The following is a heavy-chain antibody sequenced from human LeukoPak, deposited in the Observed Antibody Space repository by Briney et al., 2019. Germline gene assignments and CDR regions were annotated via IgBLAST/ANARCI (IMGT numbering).Heavy chain of an antibody. CDR2: IYTSGTT. CDR1: GGSIRSGSYY. V-gene: IGHV4-61*02. J-gene: IGHJ5*02. D-gene: IGHD3-10*01. Sequence: PSETLSLTCTVSGGSIRSGSYYWSWIRQPAGKGLEWIGRIYTSGTTNYNPSLKSRVTISVDTSKNQFSLKLSSVTAADTAVYYCARVRVDGSGNYRRWFDPWGQGTLVTVSS. CDR3: ARVRVDGSGNYRRWFDP.